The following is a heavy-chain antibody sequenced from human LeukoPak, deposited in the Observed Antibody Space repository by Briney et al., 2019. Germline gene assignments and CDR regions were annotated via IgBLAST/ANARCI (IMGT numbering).Heavy chain of an antibody. Sequence: GGSLRLSCAASGFTFSSYAMSWVRQAPGKGLEWVSSIGVSGGGTNADSVKGQFTISRDNSKNTLFLQMNNLRAEDTAVYYCAKAGYWSGGGGHEYCFDYWGQGTPVTVSS. J-gene: IGHJ4*02. CDR2: IGVSGGGT. D-gene: IGHD3-3*01. CDR1: GFTFSSYA. V-gene: IGHV3-23*01. CDR3: AKAGYWSGGGGHEYCFDY.